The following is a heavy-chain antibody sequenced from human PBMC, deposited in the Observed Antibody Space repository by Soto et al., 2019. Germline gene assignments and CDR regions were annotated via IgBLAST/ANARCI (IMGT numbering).Heavy chain of an antibody. J-gene: IGHJ4*02. CDR3: AKDHGATISLDY. Sequence: QVQLVESGGGVVQPGRSLRLSCAASGFTFSSYGMHWVRQAPGKGLEWVAVISYDGSNKYYADSVKGRFTISRDNSKNTLYLQMNSLRAEDTAVYYCAKDHGATISLDYWGQGTLVTVSS. CDR2: ISYDGSNK. CDR1: GFTFSSYG. V-gene: IGHV3-30*18. D-gene: IGHD5-12*01.